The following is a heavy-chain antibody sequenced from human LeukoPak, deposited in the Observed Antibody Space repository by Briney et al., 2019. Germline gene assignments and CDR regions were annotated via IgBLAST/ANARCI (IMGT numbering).Heavy chain of an antibody. V-gene: IGHV3-23*01. D-gene: IGHD3-10*01. Sequence: PGGSLRLSCAASGFTFSNFGMSWVRQAPGKGLEWVSAISGSGGSTYYADSVKGRFTISRDNSKNTLYLQMNSLRAEDTAVYYCAKGITMVPYWGQGTLVTVSS. CDR1: GFTFSNFG. J-gene: IGHJ4*02. CDR2: ISGSGGST. CDR3: AKGITMVPY.